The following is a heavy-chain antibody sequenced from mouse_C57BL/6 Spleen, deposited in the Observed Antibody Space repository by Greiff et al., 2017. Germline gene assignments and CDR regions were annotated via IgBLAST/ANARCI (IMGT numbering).Heavy chain of an antibody. Sequence: QVQLQQSGAELVRPGASVKLSCKASGYTFTDYYINWVKQRPGQGLEWIARIYPGSGNTYYNEKFKGKATLTAEKSSSTAYMQLSSLTSEDSAVYFCARGGCYNAMDYWGQGTSVTVSS. D-gene: IGHD2-12*01. CDR2: IYPGSGNT. V-gene: IGHV1-76*01. CDR1: GYTFTDYY. CDR3: ARGGCYNAMDY. J-gene: IGHJ4*01.